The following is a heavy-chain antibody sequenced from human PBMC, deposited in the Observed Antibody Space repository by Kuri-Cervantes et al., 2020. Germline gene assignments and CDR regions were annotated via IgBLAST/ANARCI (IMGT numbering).Heavy chain of an antibody. Sequence: SVKVSCKASGGTFSSYAISWVRQAPGQGLEWMGGIIPIFGTANYAQKFQGRVTITADESTSTAYMELSSLRSEDTAVYYCARDSPYYGDGIGWGQGTLVIVSS. J-gene: IGHJ1*01. CDR1: GGTFSSYA. CDR3: ARDSPYYGDGIG. V-gene: IGHV1-69*13. CDR2: IIPIFGTA. D-gene: IGHD4-17*01.